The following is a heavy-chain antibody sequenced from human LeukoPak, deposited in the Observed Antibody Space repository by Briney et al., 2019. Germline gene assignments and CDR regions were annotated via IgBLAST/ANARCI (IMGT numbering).Heavy chain of an antibody. Sequence: AGESLKISCKGSGYSFTSYWIGWVRQMPGKGLEWMGIIYPGDSDTGYSPSFQGQVTISADKSISTAYLQWSSLKASDTAMYYCARWGSSTITRPYYFDYWGQGTLVTVSS. J-gene: IGHJ4*02. CDR1: GYSFTSYW. CDR2: IYPGDSDT. V-gene: IGHV5-51*01. D-gene: IGHD2-2*01. CDR3: ARWGSSTITRPYYFDY.